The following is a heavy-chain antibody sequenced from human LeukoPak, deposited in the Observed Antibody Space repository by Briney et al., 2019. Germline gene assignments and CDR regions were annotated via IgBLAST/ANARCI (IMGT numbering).Heavy chain of an antibody. V-gene: IGHV4-4*07. CDR2: IYTSGST. CDR1: GGSISSYY. CDR3: ARWGYCSSTSCHGIWFDP. D-gene: IGHD2-2*01. J-gene: IGHJ5*02. Sequence: KSSETLPLTCTVSGGSISSYYWSWIRQPAGKGLEWIGRIYTSGSTNYNPSLKSRVTMSVDTSKNQFSLKLSSVTAADTAVYYCARWGYCSSTSCHGIWFDPWGQGTLVTVSS.